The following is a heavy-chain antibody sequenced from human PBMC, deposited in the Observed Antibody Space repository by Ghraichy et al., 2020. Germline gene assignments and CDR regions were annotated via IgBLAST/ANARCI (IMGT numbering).Heavy chain of an antibody. J-gene: IGHJ6*03. D-gene: IGHD3-10*02. CDR2: ISGSGGST. V-gene: IGHV3-23*01. Sequence: GGSLRLSCAASGFTFSSYAMSWVRQAPGKGLEWVSAISGSGGSTYYADSVKGRFTISRDNSKNTLYLQMNSLRAEDTAVYYCAKEATMVGGFFYYMDVWGKGTTVTVSS. CDR1: GFTFSSYA. CDR3: AKEATMVGGFFYYMDV.